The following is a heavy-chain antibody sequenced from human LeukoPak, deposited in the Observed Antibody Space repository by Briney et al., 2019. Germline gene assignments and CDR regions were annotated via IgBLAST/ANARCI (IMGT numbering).Heavy chain of an antibody. D-gene: IGHD2-2*01. J-gene: IGHJ5*02. CDR3: AKSPYCSSTSCLLRDWFDP. V-gene: IGHV3-30*18. CDR2: ISYDGSNK. CDR1: GFTLSSYG. Sequence: GGSLRLSCAASGFTLSSYGMHWVRQAPGKGLEWVAVISYDGSNKYYADSVKGRFTISRDNSKNTLYLQMNSLRAEDTAVYYCAKSPYCSSTSCLLRDWFDPWGQGTLVTVSS.